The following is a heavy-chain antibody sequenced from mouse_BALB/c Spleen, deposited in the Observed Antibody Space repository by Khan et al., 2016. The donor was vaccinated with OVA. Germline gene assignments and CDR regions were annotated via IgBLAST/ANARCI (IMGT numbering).Heavy chain of an antibody. CDR3: SRGGYGGLAD. D-gene: IGHD1-1*01. Sequence: EVQLQQSGPELVKPGASVKISCKASGYSFTDYTMNWVKQSHGKNLEWIGLINPYNVGTNYNQKFKGKATLTVDKSSSTAHMELLSLTSEDSADYDCSRGGYGGLADWGQGTLVTVSA. V-gene: IGHV1-18*01. J-gene: IGHJ3*01. CDR1: GYSFTDYT. CDR2: INPYNVGT.